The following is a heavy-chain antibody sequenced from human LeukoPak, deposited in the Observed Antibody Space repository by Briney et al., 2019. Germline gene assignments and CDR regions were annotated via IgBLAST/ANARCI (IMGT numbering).Heavy chain of an antibody. CDR3: TTYRYGVTYYFDY. CDR2: IKSKTDDGTI. V-gene: IGHV3-15*01. J-gene: IGHJ4*02. Sequence: GGSLRLSCAASGFTFNNAWMSWVCQVPGKGLEWVGRIKSKTDDGTIDYAAPVKDRFTISRDDSETTLYLQMNTLKTEDTAVYYCTTYRYGVTYYFDYWGQGTLVTVSS. D-gene: IGHD2-8*01. CDR1: GFTFNNAW.